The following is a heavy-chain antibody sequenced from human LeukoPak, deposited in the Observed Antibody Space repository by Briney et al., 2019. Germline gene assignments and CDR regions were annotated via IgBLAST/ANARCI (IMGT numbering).Heavy chain of an antibody. D-gene: IGHD6-19*01. Sequence: PGGSLRLSCVVSGFTFSSHWMSWVRQAPGKGLEWVSAIYSGGSTYYADSVKGRFTISRDNSKSPLYLQMNNLRAEDTAVYYCAIQWLVRSGFDYWGQGTLVTVSS. CDR1: GFTFSSHW. CDR2: IYSGGST. J-gene: IGHJ4*02. CDR3: AIQWLVRSGFDY. V-gene: IGHV3-53*01.